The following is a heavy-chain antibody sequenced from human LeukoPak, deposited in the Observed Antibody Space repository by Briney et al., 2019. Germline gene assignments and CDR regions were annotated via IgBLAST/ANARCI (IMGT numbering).Heavy chain of an antibody. CDR3: AREANIAAAGTGWFDP. D-gene: IGHD6-13*01. Sequence: SETLSLTCTVSGGSISSSSYYWGWIRQPPGKGLEWIGSIYYSGSTYYNPSLKSRVTISVDTSKNQFSLKLSSVTAADTAVYYCAREANIAAAGTGWFDPWGQGTPVTVSS. V-gene: IGHV4-39*07. CDR2: IYYSGST. CDR1: GGSISSSSYY. J-gene: IGHJ5*02.